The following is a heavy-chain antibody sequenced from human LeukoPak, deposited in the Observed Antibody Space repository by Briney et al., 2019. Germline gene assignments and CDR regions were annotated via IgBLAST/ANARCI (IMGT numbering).Heavy chain of an antibody. J-gene: IGHJ5*02. CDR2: IHPNNGGT. CDR1: GYIFNDFY. D-gene: IGHD2-21*02. V-gene: IGHV1-2*02. Sequence: ASVKVSCKASGYIFNDFYIYWVRQAPGQGLEWMGWIHPNNGGTKFAQKFQGRVTLISDTSISTVYMELKRLRSDDTALFYCARAADSYCGADCYFNYFDTWGQGTLVTVSS. CDR3: ARAADSYCGADCYFNYFDT.